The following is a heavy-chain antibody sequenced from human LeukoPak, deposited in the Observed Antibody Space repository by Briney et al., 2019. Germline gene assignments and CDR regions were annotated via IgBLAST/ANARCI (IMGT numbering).Heavy chain of an antibody. J-gene: IGHJ4*02. V-gene: IGHV3-15*01. Sequence: GGSLRLSCAASGVVFSNLWMTWVRQAPGKGLEWVGQIKSEVSGGRADYGTPVKDTFTISRDDSKNTLYLQMNSLRGEDTAVYYCTTDVPYRGGGGILHWGQGALVTVSS. CDR3: TTDVPYRGGGGILH. CDR1: GVVFSNLW. D-gene: IGHD3-16*02. CDR2: IKSEVSGGRA.